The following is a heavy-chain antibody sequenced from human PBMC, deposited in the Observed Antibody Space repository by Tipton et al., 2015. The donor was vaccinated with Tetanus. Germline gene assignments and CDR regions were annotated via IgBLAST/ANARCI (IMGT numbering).Heavy chain of an antibody. J-gene: IGHJ4*02. CDR1: GYTFTIYW. V-gene: IGHV5-51*01. D-gene: IGHD6-19*01. Sequence: QSGAEVKKPGESLKISCKGSGYTFTIYWIAWVRQMPGKGLEWMGIIYPGDSDTRYSPSFQGQVTISADKSISTAYLQWSSLKASDAAMYYCARWVPGIVVAGGYYLDYWGQGTLVTVSS. CDR2: IYPGDSDT. CDR3: ARWVPGIVVAGGYYLDY.